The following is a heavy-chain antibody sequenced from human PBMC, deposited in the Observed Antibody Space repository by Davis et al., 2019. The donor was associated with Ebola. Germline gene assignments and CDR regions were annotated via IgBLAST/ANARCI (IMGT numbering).Heavy chain of an antibody. V-gene: IGHV3-30-3*01. CDR1: GFTFSSYA. Sequence: PGGSLRLSCAASGFTFSSYAMHWVRQAPGKGLEWVAVISYDGSNKYYADSVKGRFTISRDNSKNTLYLQMNSLRAEDTAVYYCARDLYSSGWYGGPGYYYGMDVWGKGTTVTVSS. CDR2: ISYDGSNK. CDR3: ARDLYSSGWYGGPGYYYGMDV. J-gene: IGHJ6*04. D-gene: IGHD6-19*01.